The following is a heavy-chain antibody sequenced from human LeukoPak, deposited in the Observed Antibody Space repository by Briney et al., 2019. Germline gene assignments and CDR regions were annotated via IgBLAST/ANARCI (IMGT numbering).Heavy chain of an antibody. CDR3: ARGVEQQLAPLAY. CDR1: GYSFTSYW. D-gene: IGHD6-13*01. J-gene: IGHJ4*02. CDR2: IYPGDSDT. Sequence: GESLKISCKGSGYSFTSYWIGWVRQMPGKGLEWMGTIYPGDSDTRYSPSFQGQVTISADKSISTAYLQWSSLKASDTAMYYCARGVEQQLAPLAYWGQGTLVTVSS. V-gene: IGHV5-51*01.